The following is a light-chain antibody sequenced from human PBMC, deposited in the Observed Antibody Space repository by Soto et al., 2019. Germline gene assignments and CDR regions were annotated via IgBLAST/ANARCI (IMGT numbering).Light chain of an antibody. CDR3: QQYGRSYT. CDR2: GAS. CDR1: QIVSSSY. J-gene: IGKJ2*01. V-gene: IGKV3-20*01. Sequence: EIVLTQSPGTLSLSPGERATLSCRASQIVSSSYLAWYQQKPGQAPRLLIYGASSMATGIPDRFSGSGSGTDFTLTISRLEPEDFAVYYCQQYGRSYTFGQGTKLEIK.